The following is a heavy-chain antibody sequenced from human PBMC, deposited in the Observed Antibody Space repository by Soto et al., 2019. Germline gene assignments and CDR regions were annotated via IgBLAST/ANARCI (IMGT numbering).Heavy chain of an antibody. D-gene: IGHD2-2*01. CDR2: ISSSSSYI. CDR3: ARDGGYCSSTSCYSPY. V-gene: IGHV3-21*01. J-gene: IGHJ4*02. Sequence: EVQLVESGGGLVKPGGSLRLSCAASGFTFSSYSMNWVRQAPGKVLEWVSSISSSSSYIYYADSVKGRFTISRDNAKNSLYLQMNSLRAEDTAVYYCARDGGYCSSTSCYSPYWGQGTLVTVSS. CDR1: GFTFSSYS.